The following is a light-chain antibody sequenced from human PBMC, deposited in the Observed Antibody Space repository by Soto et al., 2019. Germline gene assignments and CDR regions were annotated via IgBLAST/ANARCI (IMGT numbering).Light chain of an antibody. CDR1: QNINNY. V-gene: IGKV1-33*01. CDR2: DAS. J-gene: IGKJ5*01. CDR3: QQYENLPT. Sequence: DIQMTQSPSSLSASVGDRVTITCQASQNINNYLNWYQQKPGTAPNLLIYDASNLEAGAPSRFRGSGSGTDFTFTISRLRPEDIATYYCQQYENLPTFGQGTRVEIK.